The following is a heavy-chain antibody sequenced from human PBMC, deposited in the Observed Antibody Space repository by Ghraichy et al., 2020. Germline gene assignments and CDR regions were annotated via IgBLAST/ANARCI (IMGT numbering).Heavy chain of an antibody. CDR1: GGTFSSYA. CDR3: ARGKERITMIVVVIPGGAFDI. V-gene: IGHV1-69*13. D-gene: IGHD3-22*01. J-gene: IGHJ3*02. Sequence: SVKVSCKASGGTFSSYAISWVRQAPGQGLEWMGGIIPIFGTANYAQKFQGRVTITADESTSTAYMELSSLRSEDTAVYYCARGKERITMIVVVIPGGAFDIWGQGTMVTVSS. CDR2: IIPIFGTA.